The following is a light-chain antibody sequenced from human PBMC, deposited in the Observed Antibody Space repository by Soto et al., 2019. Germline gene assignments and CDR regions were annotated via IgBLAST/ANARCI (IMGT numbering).Light chain of an antibody. CDR2: GAS. J-gene: IGKJ1*01. Sequence: EILMTQSPVTLSVSPGERATLSCRASQSVSSNLAWYQQKPGQATTLLIYGASTRATGIPARFSGSGSGTEFPLTISSLRSEDFAVYYCQQYNNWPPWTFGQGTKVEIK. CDR3: QQYNNWPPWT. CDR1: QSVSSN. V-gene: IGKV3-15*01.